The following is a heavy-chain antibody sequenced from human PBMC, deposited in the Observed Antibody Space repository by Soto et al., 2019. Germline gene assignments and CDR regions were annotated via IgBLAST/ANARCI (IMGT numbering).Heavy chain of an antibody. CDR3: ARDQGGYFDY. CDR2: IWYDGSNK. CDR1: GFTFISYG. J-gene: IGHJ4*02. V-gene: IGHV3-33*01. Sequence: QVQLVESGGGVVQPRRSQRLSCAASGFTFISYGMHWVRQAPGKGLEWVALIWYDGSNKYYADSVKGRFTISRDNSKNTRDLQMNSLRAEDTAVYYCARDQGGYFDYWGQGTLVTVSS. D-gene: IGHD3-16*01.